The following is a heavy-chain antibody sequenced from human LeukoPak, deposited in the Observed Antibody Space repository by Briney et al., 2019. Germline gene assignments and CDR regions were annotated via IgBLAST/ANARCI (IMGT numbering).Heavy chain of an antibody. CDR3: ARVGYCGGDCYPFDY. CDR1: GGTFSSYA. J-gene: IGHJ4*02. D-gene: IGHD2-21*02. Sequence: SVKVSCKASGGTFSSYAISWVRQAPGQGLEWMGGIIPIFGTANYAQKFQGRVTITADKSTSTAYMELSSLRSEDTAVYYCARVGYCGGDCYPFDYWGQGTLTTISS. CDR2: IIPIFGTA. V-gene: IGHV1-69*06.